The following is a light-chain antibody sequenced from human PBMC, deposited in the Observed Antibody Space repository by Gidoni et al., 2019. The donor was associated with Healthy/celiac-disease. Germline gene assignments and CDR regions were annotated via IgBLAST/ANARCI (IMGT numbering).Light chain of an antibody. CDR1: QTISSW. CDR3: QQYNSYPWT. J-gene: IGKJ1*01. CDR2: EAS. V-gene: IGKV1-5*03. Sequence: DIQMTQSPSTLSASVGDRVTITYRASQTISSWLAWYQQKPGKAPKLLIYEASNLESGVPSRFSGSGSGTEFTLTISSLQPDDFATYYCQQYNSYPWTFGQGTKVEIK.